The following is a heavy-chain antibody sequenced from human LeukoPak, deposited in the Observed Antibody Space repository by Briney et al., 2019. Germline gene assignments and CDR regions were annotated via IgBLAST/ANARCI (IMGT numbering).Heavy chain of an antibody. CDR3: ARSVSWGLLVRDDAFDI. J-gene: IGHJ3*02. D-gene: IGHD2-21*01. CDR2: IHYSGST. Sequence: NSSETLSLTCTVSGGSISSYHWIWIRQPPGKGLEWIGCIHYSGSTNYNPSLKSRVTTSVDTSKKQFSLKLRSVTAADTAVYYCARSVSWGLLVRDDAFDIWGQGTMVTVSS. CDR1: GGSISSYH. V-gene: IGHV4-59*08.